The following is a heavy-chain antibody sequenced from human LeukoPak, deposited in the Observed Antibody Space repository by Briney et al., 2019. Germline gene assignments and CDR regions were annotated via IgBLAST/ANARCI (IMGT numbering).Heavy chain of an antibody. D-gene: IGHD5-24*01. CDR2: IGSSGGSR. CDR1: GFNLSCYE. Sequence: GGTLRLSWATSGFNLSCYEMDWVRRAPGKGLEWVSYIGSSGGSRYYADSVKGRFTSSRDNAKNSLYLQMNSLRVEDTAVYYCAREDGDAFDIWGQGTMVSVSS. CDR3: AREDGDAFDI. V-gene: IGHV3-48*03. J-gene: IGHJ3*02.